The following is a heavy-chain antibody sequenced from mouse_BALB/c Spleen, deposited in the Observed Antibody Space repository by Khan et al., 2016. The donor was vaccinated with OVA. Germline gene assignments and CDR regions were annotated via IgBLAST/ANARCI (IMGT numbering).Heavy chain of an antibody. Sequence: QIQLVQSGPELKQPGETVKISCKASGYIFTNYGMTWVKQAPGKGLKWMGWINTYTGEPTYADDFKGRFAFSLETSANTAYLQINNLKNEDTATYVWARTVEGSGYDYAMDYWGQGTSGTVAS. V-gene: IGHV9-3-1*01. CDR3: ARTVEGSGYDYAMDY. CDR1: GYIFTNYG. CDR2: INTYTGEP. D-gene: IGHD1-1*01. J-gene: IGHJ4*01.